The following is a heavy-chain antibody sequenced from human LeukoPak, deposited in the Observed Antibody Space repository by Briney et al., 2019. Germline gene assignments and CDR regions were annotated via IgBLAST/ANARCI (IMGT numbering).Heavy chain of an antibody. D-gene: IGHD6-6*01. CDR1: GFIFSDYS. V-gene: IGHV3-48*02. Sequence: GGSLRLSCAASGFIFSDYSMNWVRQAPGQGLEWLSYITGSGTTIYYADSVRGRFTISRDNAKNSLYLQINSLRDEDTAVYYCARSSYSSSSSVWGQGTMVTVSS. J-gene: IGHJ3*01. CDR2: ITGSGTTI. CDR3: ARSSYSSSSSV.